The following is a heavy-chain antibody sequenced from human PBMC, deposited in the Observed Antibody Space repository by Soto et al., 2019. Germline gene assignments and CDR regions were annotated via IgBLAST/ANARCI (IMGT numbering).Heavy chain of an antibody. CDR1: GGSISTSRNF. J-gene: IGHJ6*03. CDR2: MYYSGST. D-gene: IGHD5-18*01. V-gene: IGHV4-39*01. Sequence: SETLSLTCSVSGGSISTSRNFWGWIRQPPGKGLEWIGSMYYSGSTYYNPSLKSRLTISADTSKNQFSLNLNSVTAADTAMYYCVRGDTYFYYMDVWGTGTTVTVSS. CDR3: VRGDTYFYYMDV.